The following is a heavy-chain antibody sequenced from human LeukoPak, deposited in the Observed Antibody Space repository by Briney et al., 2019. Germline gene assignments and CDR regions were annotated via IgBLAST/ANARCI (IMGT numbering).Heavy chain of an antibody. Sequence: PGRSLRLSCAASGFTFSTWMAWVRQAPGKGLEWLANIKEDGSQKHYADSVKGRFTISRDNAENSVYLQMTSLRAEDTAVYYCARDVSGNLDYWGQGTLVTVSS. J-gene: IGHJ4*02. CDR3: ARDVSGNLDY. CDR2: IKEDGSQK. V-gene: IGHV3-7*03. D-gene: IGHD4-23*01. CDR1: GFTFSTW.